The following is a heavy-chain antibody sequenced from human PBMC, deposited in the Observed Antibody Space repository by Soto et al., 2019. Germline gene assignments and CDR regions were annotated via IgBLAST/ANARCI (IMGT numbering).Heavy chain of an antibody. CDR2: IYATGTT. D-gene: IGHD1-1*01. CDR3: VRDGTKTLRDWLDP. V-gene: IGHV4-4*07. J-gene: IGHJ5*02. CDR1: GASISGFY. Sequence: LSLTCTVSGASISGFYWSWIRKSAGKGLEWIGRIYATGTTDYNPSLKSRVMMSVDTSKKQFSLKLRSVTAADTAVYYCVRDGTKTLRDWLDPWGEGISVTVYS.